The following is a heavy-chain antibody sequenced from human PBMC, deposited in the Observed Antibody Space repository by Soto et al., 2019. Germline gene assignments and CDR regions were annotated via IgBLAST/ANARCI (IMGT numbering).Heavy chain of an antibody. CDR2: VSGNGETT. Sequence: GGSLRLSCAASGFTFSSYAMSWVRQGPGKGLEWVSCVSGNGETTYYADPVKGRFTISRDNSKNTLYLQLNSLRTDDTAVYYCARDRVESGYPEYFQHWGQGTLVTVSS. CDR3: ARDRVESGYPEYFQH. CDR1: GFTFSSYA. D-gene: IGHD3-22*01. J-gene: IGHJ1*01. V-gene: IGHV3-23*01.